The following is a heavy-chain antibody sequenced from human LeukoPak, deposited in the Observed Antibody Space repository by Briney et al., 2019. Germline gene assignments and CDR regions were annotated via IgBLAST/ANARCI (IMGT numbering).Heavy chain of an antibody. CDR2: INHSGST. CDR1: GGSFSGYY. J-gene: IGHJ1*01. D-gene: IGHD3-3*01. V-gene: IGHV4-34*01. Sequence: SETLSLTCAVYGGSFSGYYWSWIRQPPGKGLEWMGEINHSGSTNYNPSLKSRVTISVDTSKNQFSLKLSSVTAADTAVYYCARGVSYYDFWSGYYRPYFQHWGQGTLVTVSS. CDR3: ARGVSYYDFWSGYYRPYFQH.